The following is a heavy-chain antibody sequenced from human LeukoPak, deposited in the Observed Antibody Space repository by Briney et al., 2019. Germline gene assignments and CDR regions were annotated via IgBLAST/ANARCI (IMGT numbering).Heavy chain of an antibody. J-gene: IGHJ5*02. CDR3: ASELYYSSGWYWFDP. V-gene: IGHV3-30-3*01. CDR2: ISYDGSNK. D-gene: IGHD6-19*01. CDR1: GFTFSSYA. Sequence: GGSLRLSCAASGFTFSSYAMHWVRQAPGKGLEWVAVISYDGSNKYYADSVKGRFTISRDNSKNTLYLQMNSLRAEDTAVYYCASELYYSSGWYWFDPWGQGTLVAVSS.